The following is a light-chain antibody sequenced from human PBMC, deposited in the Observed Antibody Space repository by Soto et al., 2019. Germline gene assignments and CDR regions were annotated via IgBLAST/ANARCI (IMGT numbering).Light chain of an antibody. CDR1: SSDVGAYNY. J-gene: IGLJ2*01. Sequence: QSVLTQPASVSGSPGQSITISCTGTSSDVGAYNYVSWYQQHPGKVPKLMIYDVSNRPSGVSNRFSGSKSGNTASLTISGPQAEDEADYYCSSYTSSSTVVFGGGTKLTVL. V-gene: IGLV2-14*01. CDR3: SSYTSSSTVV. CDR2: DVS.